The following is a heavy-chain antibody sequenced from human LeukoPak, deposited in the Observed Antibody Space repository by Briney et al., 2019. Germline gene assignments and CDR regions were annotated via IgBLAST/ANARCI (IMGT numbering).Heavy chain of an antibody. V-gene: IGHV3-53*01. CDR2: IHSGGST. CDR1: GLPVSSNY. Sequence: GGSLRLSCAASGLPVSSNYMSWVRQAPGKGLEWVSVIHSGGSTNYADSVKGRFTISRDDSKNTLYLQMNSVRAADTAVYYCARRSSYSSGWFDYWGQGTLVTVSS. J-gene: IGHJ4*02. D-gene: IGHD6-19*01. CDR3: ARRSSYSSGWFDY.